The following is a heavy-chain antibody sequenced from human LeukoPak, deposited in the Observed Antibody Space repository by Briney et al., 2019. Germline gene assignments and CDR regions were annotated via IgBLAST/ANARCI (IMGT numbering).Heavy chain of an antibody. J-gene: IGHJ4*02. CDR2: IYYSGST. CDR3: ARVNYCSSTSCSPPGL. V-gene: IGHV4-61*01. CDR1: GGSISSGSYY. Sequence: SETLSLTCTVSGGSISSGSYYWSWIRQPPGKGLEWIGYIYYSGSTNYNPSLKSRVTISVDTSKNQFSLKLSSVTAADTAVYYCARVNYCSSTSCSPPGLWGQGTLVTVSS. D-gene: IGHD2-2*01.